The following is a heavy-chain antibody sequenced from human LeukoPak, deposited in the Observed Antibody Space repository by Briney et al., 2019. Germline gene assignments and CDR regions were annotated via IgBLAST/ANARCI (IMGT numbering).Heavy chain of an antibody. D-gene: IGHD3-10*01. CDR1: GFTFSSYE. CDR2: ISSSGSTI. V-gene: IGHV3-48*03. CDR3: AREGTMVRGAPFDY. Sequence: GGSLRLSCAASGFTFSSYEMNWVRQAPGKGLEWVSYISSSGSTIYYADSVKGRFTISRDNAKNSLYLQMNSLRAEDTAVYYCAREGTMVRGAPFDYWGQGTLVTVSS. J-gene: IGHJ4*02.